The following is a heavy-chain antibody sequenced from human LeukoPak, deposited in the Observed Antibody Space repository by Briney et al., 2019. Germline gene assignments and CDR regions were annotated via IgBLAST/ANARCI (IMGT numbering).Heavy chain of an antibody. V-gene: IGHV3-21*01. J-gene: IGHJ4*02. CDR3: ARGQRVDFWSGYYTVFVP. D-gene: IGHD3-3*01. CDR2: ISSSSSYI. CDR1: GFTFSSYS. Sequence: GGSLRLSCAASGFTFSSYSMNWVRQAPGKGLEWVSSISSSSSYIYYADSVKSRFTISRDNAKNSLYLQMNSLRAEDTAVYYCARGQRVDFWSGYYTVFVPWGQGTLVTVSS.